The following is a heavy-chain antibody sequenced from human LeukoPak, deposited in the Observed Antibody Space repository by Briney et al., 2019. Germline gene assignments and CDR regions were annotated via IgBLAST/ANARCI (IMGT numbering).Heavy chain of an antibody. D-gene: IGHD6-13*01. CDR2: IIAIFGTA. V-gene: IGHV1-69*01. CDR3: ARDEIIAAAGNYYYYGMDV. Sequence: GSSVKVSCKASGGTFSSYAISWVRQAPGQGLEWMGGIIAIFGTANYAQKFQGRVTITADESTSTAYMELSSLRSEDTAVYYCARDEIIAAAGNYYYYGMDVWGQGTTVTVSS. J-gene: IGHJ6*02. CDR1: GGTFSSYA.